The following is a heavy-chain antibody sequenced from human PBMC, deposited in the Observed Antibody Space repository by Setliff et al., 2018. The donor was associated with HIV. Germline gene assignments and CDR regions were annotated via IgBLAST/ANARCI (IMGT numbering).Heavy chain of an antibody. Sequence: PSETLSLTCAVYGGSFSGYYWSWIRQPPGKGLEWIGEVTHSGSTNYNLSLKSRVTISVDTSKNQFSLKLSSVSAADTAVYYCARGRGWYGYWGQGTVVTVSS. J-gene: IGHJ4*02. V-gene: IGHV4-34*01. D-gene: IGHD6-19*01. CDR3: ARGRGWYGY. CDR1: GGSFSGYY. CDR2: VTHSGST.